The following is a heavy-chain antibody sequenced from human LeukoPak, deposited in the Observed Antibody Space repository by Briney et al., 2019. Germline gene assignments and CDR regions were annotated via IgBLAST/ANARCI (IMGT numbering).Heavy chain of an antibody. CDR1: GFTFSGYS. J-gene: IGHJ4*02. CDR2: ISTSSSNK. Sequence: GGSLRLSCAASGFTFSGYSMNWVRQAPGKGLEWVSSISTSSSNKHYADSLKGRLTISRDNAKNSLYLQMNSLRAEDTAVYYCARISEPHYFDYWGQGILVTVSS. D-gene: IGHD1-26*01. CDR3: ARISEPHYFDY. V-gene: IGHV3-21*01.